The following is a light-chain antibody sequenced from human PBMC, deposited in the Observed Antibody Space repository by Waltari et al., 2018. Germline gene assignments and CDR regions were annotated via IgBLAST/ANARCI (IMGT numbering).Light chain of an antibody. CDR2: GAS. CDR3: QQYDGLVLT. CDR1: QTVTYNF. V-gene: IGKV3-20*01. J-gene: IGKJ4*01. Sequence: EIVLTQSPGTLSLSPGERATLSCRASQTVTYNFLNWYQQKPSQAPRLLIHGASSRATGIPDRLSGSGSGTDFTLTISRLEPDDFAVYYCQQYDGLVLTFGGGTKVEI.